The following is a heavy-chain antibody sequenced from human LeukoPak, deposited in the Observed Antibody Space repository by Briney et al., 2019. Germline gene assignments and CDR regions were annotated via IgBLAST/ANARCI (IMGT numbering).Heavy chain of an antibody. D-gene: IGHD4-17*01. CDR1: GFTFNIFG. CDR2: ISNSDGST. Sequence: PGGTLRLSCAASGFTFNIFGMNWVRQAPGKGLEWVSAISNSDGSTYYADSVKGRFTISRDNSKNTLYLQMNSLRAEDTAIYYCAKDQYGDYVWEGDMDVWGKGTTVTISS. J-gene: IGHJ6*03. V-gene: IGHV3-23*01. CDR3: AKDQYGDYVWEGDMDV.